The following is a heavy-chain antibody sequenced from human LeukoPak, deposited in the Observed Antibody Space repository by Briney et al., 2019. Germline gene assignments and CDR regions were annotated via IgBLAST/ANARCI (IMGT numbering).Heavy chain of an antibody. CDR3: ARSPRDGYHIFDY. Sequence: PSETLSLTCTVSGGSISSYYWSWIRQPPGKGLEWIGYIYYSGSTNYNPSLKSRVTISVDTSKNQFSLKLSSVTAADTAVYYCARSPRDGYHIFDYWGQGTLVTVSS. CDR2: IYYSGST. CDR1: GGSISSYY. V-gene: IGHV4-59*01. D-gene: IGHD5-24*01. J-gene: IGHJ4*02.